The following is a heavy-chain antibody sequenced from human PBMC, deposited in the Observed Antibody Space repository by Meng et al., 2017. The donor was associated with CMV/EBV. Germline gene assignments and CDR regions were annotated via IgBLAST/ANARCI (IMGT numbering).Heavy chain of an antibody. CDR3: AKAPRDYYGMDV. CDR2: IWYDGSNK. V-gene: IGHV3-33*06. Sequence: GGSLRLSCAASGFTISSYGMHWVRQAPGKGLEWVAVIWYDGSNKYYADSVKGRFTISRDNSKNTLYLQMNSLRAEDTAVYYCAKAPRDYYGMDVWGQGTTVTVSS. CDR1: GFTISSYG. J-gene: IGHJ6*02.